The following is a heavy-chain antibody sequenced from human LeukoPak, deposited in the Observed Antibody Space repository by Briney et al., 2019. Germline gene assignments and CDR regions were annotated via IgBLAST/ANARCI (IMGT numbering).Heavy chain of an antibody. CDR3: ASHDSSGYTHDDAFDF. CDR2: IYYSGST. V-gene: IGHV4-39*01. CDR1: AGSISSNSYY. D-gene: IGHD3-22*01. J-gene: IGHJ3*01. Sequence: SETLSLTCTVSAGSISSNSYYWGWTRQPPGKGLQWIGSIYYSGSTYYNPSLKSRVTISVDTSKNQFSLKLSSVTAADTAVYYCASHDSSGYTHDDAFDFWGQGTMVTVSS.